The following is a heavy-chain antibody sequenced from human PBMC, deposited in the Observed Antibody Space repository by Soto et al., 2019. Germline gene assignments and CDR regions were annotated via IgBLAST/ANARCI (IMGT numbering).Heavy chain of an antibody. D-gene: IGHD3-16*01. CDR1: DGSVNTGNYS. CDR2: LYYIGTT. V-gene: IGHV4-61*01. J-gene: IGHJ4*02. CDR3: AIEEKQLSRYGGDFDF. Sequence: QVQLQESGPGLVKPSETLSLTCSVSDGSVNTGNYSWSWIRQPPGQGLEWLVHLYYIGTTNYNPSLKSRVNISVDTSKNQFSLKVASVTAADTALYFWAIEEKQLSRYGGDFDFWGQGILVTVSS.